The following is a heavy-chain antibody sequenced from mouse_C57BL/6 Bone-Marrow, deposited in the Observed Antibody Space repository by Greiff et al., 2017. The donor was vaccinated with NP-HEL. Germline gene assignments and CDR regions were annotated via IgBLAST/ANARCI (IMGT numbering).Heavy chain of an antibody. CDR3: AWGYYGSSPYWYFDV. CDR1: GYAFSSSW. V-gene: IGHV1-82*01. J-gene: IGHJ1*03. CDR2: IYPGDGDT. Sequence: QVQLQQSGPELVKPGASVKISCKASGYAFSSSWMNWVKQRPGKGLEWIGRIYPGDGDTNYNGKFKGKATLTADKSSSTAYMQLSSLTSEDSAVYFCAWGYYGSSPYWYFDVWGTGTTVTVSS. D-gene: IGHD1-1*01.